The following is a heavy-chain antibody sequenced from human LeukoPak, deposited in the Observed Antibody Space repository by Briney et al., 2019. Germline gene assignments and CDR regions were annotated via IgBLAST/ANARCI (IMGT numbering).Heavy chain of an antibody. CDR3: ARHAYGSERGWFDP. V-gene: IGHV4-30-2*01. CDR2: IYHSGST. D-gene: IGHD3-10*01. Sequence: SQTLSLTCTVSGGSISSGGYYWSWIRQPPGKGLEWIGYIYHSGSTYYNPSLKSRVTISVDRSKNQFSLKLSSVTAADTAVYYCARHAYGSERGWFDPWGQGTLVSVSS. J-gene: IGHJ5*02. CDR1: GGSISSGGYY.